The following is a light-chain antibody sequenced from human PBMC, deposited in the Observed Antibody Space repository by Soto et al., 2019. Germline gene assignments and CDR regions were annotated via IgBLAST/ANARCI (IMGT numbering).Light chain of an antibody. Sequence: NQITQSPSSLSTSIGDRVSITCRASQSISSFLNWYQQKPGKAPKLLVYAASILQSGVPSRFSGSGSGTDFTLTITTLQPEDFATYYCQQSYSHPRTFGQGTKVDIK. CDR1: QSISSF. CDR3: QQSYSHPRT. J-gene: IGKJ1*01. V-gene: IGKV1-39*01. CDR2: AAS.